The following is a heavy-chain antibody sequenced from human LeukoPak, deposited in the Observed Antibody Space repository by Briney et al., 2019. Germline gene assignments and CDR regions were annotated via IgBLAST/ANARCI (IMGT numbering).Heavy chain of an antibody. V-gene: IGHV3-23*01. Sequence: GGSLRLSCAASGFTFSSYAMSWVRQAPGKGLEWVSAISAGGSNTYPADSVKGRFTISRDNSKNTLYLQVNSLRAEDTAVYYCARVGPTYYFDYWGQGTLVTVSS. CDR3: ARVGPTYYFDY. CDR1: GFTFSSYA. D-gene: IGHD1-26*01. CDR2: ISAGGSNT. J-gene: IGHJ4*02.